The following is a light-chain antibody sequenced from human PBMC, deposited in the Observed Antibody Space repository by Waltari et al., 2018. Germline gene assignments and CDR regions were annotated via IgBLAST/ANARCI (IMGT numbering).Light chain of an antibody. V-gene: IGKV3-20*01. CDR3: QMYVRLPVT. J-gene: IGKJ1*01. CDR2: DAS. Sequence: EIVLTQSTGTLSLSPGERATLSCRASQSVGRYLAWYKQQHGQAPRLLSYDASTRATGIPDRFSGGGSGTDFSLTISRLEPEDFAVYYCQMYVRLPVTFGQGTKVEI. CDR1: QSVGRY.